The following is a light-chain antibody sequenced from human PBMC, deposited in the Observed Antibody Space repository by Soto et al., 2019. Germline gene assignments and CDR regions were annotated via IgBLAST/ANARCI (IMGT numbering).Light chain of an antibody. CDR1: QTIRSSY. V-gene: IGKV3-20*01. Sequence: EIVLTQSPGTLSLSPGERATLSCRASQTIRSSYLAWYQQKPGQAPRLLIYAASTRATDIPDRFSGSGSVTYFTLTISRLEPEDFAVYYCQLYGNSPPVVTVGPGTKVAIK. CDR2: AAS. J-gene: IGKJ3*01. CDR3: QLYGNSPPVVT.